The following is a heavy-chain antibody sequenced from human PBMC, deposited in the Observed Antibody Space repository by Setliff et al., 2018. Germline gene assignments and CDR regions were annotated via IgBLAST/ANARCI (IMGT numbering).Heavy chain of an antibody. Sequence: SETLSLTCAVSGAAISTYHWSWLRQPPGKGLEWIGYVSYGGSTKYNTSLESRVTISLDAPKNQFSLKLTSVTAADTAVYYCARTGTTYYYSCMDVWGKGTTVTVSS. V-gene: IGHV4-59*08. D-gene: IGHD3-22*01. J-gene: IGHJ6*03. CDR2: VSYGGST. CDR3: ARTGTTYYYSCMDV. CDR1: GAAISTYH.